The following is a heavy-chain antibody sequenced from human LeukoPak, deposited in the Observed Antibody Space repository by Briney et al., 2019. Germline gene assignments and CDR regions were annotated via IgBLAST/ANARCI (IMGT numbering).Heavy chain of an antibody. V-gene: IGHV4-34*01. Sequence: SETLSLTCAVYGGSFSGYYWSWIRQPPGKGLEWIGEINHSGSTNYNPSLKSRVTISVDTSKNQFSLKLSSVTAADTAVYYCAGGGWDRAFDIWGQGTMVTVSS. CDR2: INHSGST. J-gene: IGHJ3*02. CDR3: AGGGWDRAFDI. CDR1: GGSFSGYY. D-gene: IGHD6-19*01.